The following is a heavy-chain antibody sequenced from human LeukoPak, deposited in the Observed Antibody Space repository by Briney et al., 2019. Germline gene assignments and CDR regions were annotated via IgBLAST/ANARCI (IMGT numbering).Heavy chain of an antibody. CDR1: GFTFDDYA. J-gene: IGHJ4*02. CDR2: ISWNSGII. Sequence: GRSLRLSCAASGFTFDDYAMHWVRQAPGKGLEWASGISWNSGIIGYADSVKGRFTISRANAKNSLYLQMNSLRAEDMALYYCAKEQDGGFDYWGQGTLVTVSS. CDR3: AKEQDGGFDY. V-gene: IGHV3-9*03. D-gene: IGHD3-16*01.